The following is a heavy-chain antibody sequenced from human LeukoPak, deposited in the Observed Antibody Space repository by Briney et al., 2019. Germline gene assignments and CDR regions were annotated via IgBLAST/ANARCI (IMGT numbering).Heavy chain of an antibody. CDR1: GFTFGNYR. J-gene: IGHJ5*02. D-gene: IGHD3-3*01. V-gene: IGHV3-21*01. Sequence: GGSLRLSCAASGFTFGNYRMKWIRQAPGKGLEWLSSISASSNDIYYADSVKGRFTISRDNAKNSLYLQMNSLRAEDTAVYYCARGGGNYQGVDNWFDPWGQGTLVTVSS. CDR3: ARGGGNYQGVDNWFDP. CDR2: ISASSNDI.